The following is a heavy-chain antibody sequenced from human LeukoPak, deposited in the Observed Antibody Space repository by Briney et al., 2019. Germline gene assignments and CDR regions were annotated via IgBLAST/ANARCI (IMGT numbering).Heavy chain of an antibody. CDR1: GGTFSSYA. Sequence: SVKVSCKASGGTFSSYAISWVRQAPGQGLEWMGGIIPIFGTANYAQKFQGRVTITADESTSTAYMELSRLRSDDTAVYYCASGYSYGLDYFDYWGQGTLVTVSS. D-gene: IGHD5-18*01. CDR3: ASGYSYGLDYFDY. V-gene: IGHV1-69*01. J-gene: IGHJ4*02. CDR2: IIPIFGTA.